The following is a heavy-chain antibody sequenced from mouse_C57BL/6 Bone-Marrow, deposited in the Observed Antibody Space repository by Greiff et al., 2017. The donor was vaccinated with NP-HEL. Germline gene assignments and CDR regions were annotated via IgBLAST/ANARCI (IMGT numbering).Heavy chain of an antibody. D-gene: IGHD2-3*01. J-gene: IGHJ3*01. Sequence: EVKLVESGTVLARPGASVKMSCKTSGYTFTSYWMHWVKQRPGQGLEWIGAIYPGNSDTSYNQKFKGKAKLTAVTSASTAYMELSSLTNEDSAVYYCTRDDGYYAAWFAYWGQGTLVTVSA. V-gene: IGHV1-5*01. CDR3: TRDDGYYAAWFAY. CDR1: GYTFTSYW. CDR2: IYPGNSDT.